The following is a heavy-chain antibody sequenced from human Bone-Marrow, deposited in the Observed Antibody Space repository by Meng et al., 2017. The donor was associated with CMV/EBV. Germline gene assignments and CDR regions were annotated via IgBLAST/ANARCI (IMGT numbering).Heavy chain of an antibody. CDR3: ARDGGYGSGSYTDY. V-gene: IGHV3-33*01. J-gene: IGHJ4*02. Sequence: SGFTYSSYGLHWVRQAPGKGLEWVAVIWYDGSNKYYADSVKGRFTISRDNSKNTLYLQMNSLRAEDTAVYYCARDGGYGSGSYTDYWGQGTLVTVSS. CDR1: GFTYSSYG. CDR2: IWYDGSNK. D-gene: IGHD3-10*01.